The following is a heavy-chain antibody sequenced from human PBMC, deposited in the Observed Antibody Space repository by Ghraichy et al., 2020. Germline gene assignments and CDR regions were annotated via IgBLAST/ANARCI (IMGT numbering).Heavy chain of an antibody. V-gene: IGHV3-21*01. J-gene: IGHJ6*02. CDR1: GFTFSSYS. D-gene: IGHD4-17*01. CDR2: ISSSSSYI. Sequence: GSLRLSCAASGFTFSSYSMNWVRQAPGKGLEWVSSISSSSSYIYYADSVKGRFTISRDNAKNSLYLQMNSLRAEDTAVYYCARDRVTTVTKGYYYYGMDVWGQGTTVTVSS. CDR3: ARDRVTTVTKGYYYYGMDV.